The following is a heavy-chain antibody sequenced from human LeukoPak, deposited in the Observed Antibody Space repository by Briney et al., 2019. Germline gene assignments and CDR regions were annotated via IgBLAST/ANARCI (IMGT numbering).Heavy chain of an antibody. V-gene: IGHV3-30-3*01. CDR2: ISYDGSNK. J-gene: IGHJ3*02. CDR3: AREGYCSSTSCYSHAFDI. CDR1: GFTFSSYA. Sequence: GGSLRLSCAASGFTFSSYAMHWVRQAPGKGLEWVAVISYDGSNKYYADSVKGRFTISRDNSKNTLYLQMNSLRAEDTAVYYCAREGYCSSTSCYSHAFDIWGQGTMVTVSS. D-gene: IGHD2-2*02.